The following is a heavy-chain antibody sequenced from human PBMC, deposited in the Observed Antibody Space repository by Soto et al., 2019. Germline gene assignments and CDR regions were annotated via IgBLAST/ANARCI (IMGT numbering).Heavy chain of an antibody. CDR1: GFTFSSYG. D-gene: IGHD7-27*01. V-gene: IGHV3-30*18. J-gene: IGHJ3*02. CDR2: ISYDGSNK. CDR3: AKDLGHGGRGAFDI. Sequence: QVQLVESGGGVVQPGRSLRLSCAASGFTFSSYGMHWVRQAPGKGLEWVALISYDGSNKYYADSVKGRFTNSRDNSKNTLYLQMNSLRTEDTAVYYCAKDLGHGGRGAFDIWVQGTMVTVSS.